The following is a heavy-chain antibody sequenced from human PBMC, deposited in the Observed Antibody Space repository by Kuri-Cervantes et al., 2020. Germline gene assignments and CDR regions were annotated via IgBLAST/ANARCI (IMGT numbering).Heavy chain of an antibody. CDR3: ATPHRYIFDY. D-gene: IGHD3-16*02. CDR2: ISYDGSNK. Sequence: GESLKISCAASGFTFSSYAMHWVRQAPGKGLEWVAVISYDGSNKYYADSVKGRFTISRDNSKNTLYLQMNSLRAEDTAVYYCATPHRYIFDYWGQGTLVTVSS. CDR1: GFTFSSYA. V-gene: IGHV3-30-3*01. J-gene: IGHJ4*02.